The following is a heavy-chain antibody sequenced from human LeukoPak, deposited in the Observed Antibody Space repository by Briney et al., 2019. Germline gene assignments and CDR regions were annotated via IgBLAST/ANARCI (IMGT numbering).Heavy chain of an antibody. CDR3: ASSITMVRGAIPAYGMDV. Sequence: PSETLSLTCTVSGGSISSYYWSWIRQPPGKGLEWIGYIYYSGSTNYNPSLKSRVTISVDTSKNQFSLKLSSVTAADTAVYYCASSITMVRGAIPAYGMDVWGQGTTVTVSS. CDR1: GGSISSYY. D-gene: IGHD3-10*01. V-gene: IGHV4-59*08. CDR2: IYYSGST. J-gene: IGHJ6*02.